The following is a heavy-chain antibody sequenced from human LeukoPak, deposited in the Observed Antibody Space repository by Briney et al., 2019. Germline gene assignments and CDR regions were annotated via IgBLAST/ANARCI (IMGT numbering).Heavy chain of an antibody. J-gene: IGHJ6*03. Sequence: GGSLRLSCAASGYTFSSFAMHWVRQAPGEGLEWVGFIRYDESKTYYAECGKDRFTISSDNTKNTVYRQINSLRAEDTALYYCAKAVIPNAYQGTYYMDVGGKGTTVSVSS. CDR2: IRYDESKT. D-gene: IGHD3-16*01. V-gene: IGHV3-30*02. CDR3: AKAVIPNAYQGTYYMDV. CDR1: GYTFSSFA.